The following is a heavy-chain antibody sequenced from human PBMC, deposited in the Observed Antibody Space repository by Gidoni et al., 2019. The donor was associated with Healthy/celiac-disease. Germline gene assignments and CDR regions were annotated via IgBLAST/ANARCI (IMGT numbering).Heavy chain of an antibody. D-gene: IGHD6-19*01. V-gene: IGHV3-23*01. CDR3: AKGNLRGIAVAGWFFDI. CDR2: ISGSGGST. CDR1: GSTFSRSA. Sequence: EVQLLESGGGLVQPGGSLRRSCAASGSTFSRSAMSWVRLAPGKGREGVSAISGSGGSTYYADSVKGRFTISRDNSKNTLYLQMNSLRAEDTAVYYCAKGNLRGIAVAGWFFDIWGQGTMVTVSS. J-gene: IGHJ3*02.